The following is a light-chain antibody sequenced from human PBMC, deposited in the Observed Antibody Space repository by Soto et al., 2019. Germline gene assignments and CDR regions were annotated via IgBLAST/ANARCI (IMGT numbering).Light chain of an antibody. J-gene: IGLJ1*01. V-gene: IGLV1-47*01. Sequence: QSEMSKPASVYGCPRQSITISSSVSKSNLRSNYAPWYPLLPGTAPKLFIYRNYQRPSGVPDRFFGSKSGTSPSLAISGLRSEDEADYYCAAWDDSLSGFYGCGAGPKGTVL. CDR1: KSNLRSNY. CDR3: AAWDDSLSGFYG. CDR2: RNY.